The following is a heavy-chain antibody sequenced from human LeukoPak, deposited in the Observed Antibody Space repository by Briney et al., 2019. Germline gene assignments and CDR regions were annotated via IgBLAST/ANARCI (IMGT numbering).Heavy chain of an antibody. D-gene: IGHD6-13*01. CDR3: ARVWRAEYEQQLGVLFDY. CDR1: GFTFSSYS. V-gene: IGHV3-21*01. Sequence: TGGSLRLSCAASGFTFSSYSMNWVRQAPGKGLEWVSSISSSSSYIYYADSVKGRFTISRDNAKNSLYLQMNSLRAEDTAVYYFARVWRAEYEQQLGVLFDYWGQGTLVTVSS. J-gene: IGHJ4*02. CDR2: ISSSSSYI.